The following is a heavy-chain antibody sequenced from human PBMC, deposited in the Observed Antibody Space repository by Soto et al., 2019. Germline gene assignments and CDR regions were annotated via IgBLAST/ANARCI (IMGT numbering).Heavy chain of an antibody. J-gene: IGHJ3*02. CDR2: IYYSENT. CDR3: ARLSARITMVRGVNDAFDI. V-gene: IGHV4-59*08. D-gene: IGHD3-10*01. CDR1: GGSFSGYY. Sequence: PSETLSLTCAVYGGSFSGYYWSWIRQHPGKGLEWIGYIYYSENTNYNPSLKSRVTILVDTSKNQFSLKLSSVIAADTAVYYCARLSARITMVRGVNDAFDIWGQGTMVTVSS.